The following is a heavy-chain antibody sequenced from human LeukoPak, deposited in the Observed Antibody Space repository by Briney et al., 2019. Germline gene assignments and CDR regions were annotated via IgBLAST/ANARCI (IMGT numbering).Heavy chain of an antibody. CDR2: IYHSGST. Sequence: SQTLSLTCAVSGGSISSGGFSWSWIRQPPGKGLEWIGYIYHSGSTYYNPSLKSRVTISVDRSKNQFSLKLSSVTAADTAVYYCARVEYYYGSGSYWFDPWGQGTLVTVSS. D-gene: IGHD3-10*01. J-gene: IGHJ5*02. CDR3: ARVEYYYGSGSYWFDP. V-gene: IGHV4-30-2*01. CDR1: GGSISSGGFS.